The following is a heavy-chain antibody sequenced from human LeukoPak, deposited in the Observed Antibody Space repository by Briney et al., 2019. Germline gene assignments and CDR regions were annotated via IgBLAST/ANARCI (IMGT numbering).Heavy chain of an antibody. J-gene: IGHJ4*02. Sequence: SETLSLTCTVSGGSISSSSYYWGWIRQPPGKGLEWIGSIYYSGSTYCNPSLKSRVTISVDTSKNQFSLKLSSVTAADTAVYYCARDHSSGGDPYFDYWGQGTLVTVSS. D-gene: IGHD6-19*01. CDR2: IYYSGST. CDR1: GGSISSSSYY. V-gene: IGHV4-39*07. CDR3: ARDHSSGGDPYFDY.